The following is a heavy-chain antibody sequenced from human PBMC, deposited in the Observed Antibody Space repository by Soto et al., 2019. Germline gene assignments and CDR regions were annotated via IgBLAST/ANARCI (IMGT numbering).Heavy chain of an antibody. D-gene: IGHD1-26*01. V-gene: IGHV3-9*01. Sequence: GGSLRLSCAASGFNFDGHAMHWVRQAPGKGLEWVSGITRNSGRNDYADSVRGRFIISRDDAKGSLYLQMNSLRTDDTAFYYCAKDKQGGIYFTGFDSWGQGTQVTFSS. CDR3: AKDKQGGIYFTGFDS. CDR1: GFNFDGHA. CDR2: ITRNSGRN. J-gene: IGHJ4*02.